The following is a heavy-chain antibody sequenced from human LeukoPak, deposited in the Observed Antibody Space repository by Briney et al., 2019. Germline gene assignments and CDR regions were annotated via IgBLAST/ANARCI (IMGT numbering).Heavy chain of an antibody. V-gene: IGHV3-7*03. D-gene: IGHD1-26*01. CDR2: INHNGNVN. CDR1: GFTFSSYW. J-gene: IGHJ4*02. Sequence: GGSLRLSCAASGFTFSSYWMNWARRAPGKGLEWVASINHNGNVNYYVDSVKGRFTISRDNAENSLYLQMNSLRVEDTAVYYCAARSSGNPYFWGQGTLVTVSS. CDR3: AARSSGNPYF.